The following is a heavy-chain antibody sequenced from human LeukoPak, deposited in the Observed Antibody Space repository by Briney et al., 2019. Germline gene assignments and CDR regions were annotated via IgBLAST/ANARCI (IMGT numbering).Heavy chain of an antibody. CDR3: ARGLYSSSWYFDY. CDR1: GYTFTGYY. CDR2: INPNSGGT. Sequence: ASVKVSCKASGYTFTGYYIQWVRQAPGQGLEWMGWINPNSGGTNYAQKFQGRVTMTRDTSISTAYMELSRLRSDDTAVYYCARGLYSSSWYFDYWGQGTLVTVSS. V-gene: IGHV1-2*02. D-gene: IGHD6-13*01. J-gene: IGHJ4*02.